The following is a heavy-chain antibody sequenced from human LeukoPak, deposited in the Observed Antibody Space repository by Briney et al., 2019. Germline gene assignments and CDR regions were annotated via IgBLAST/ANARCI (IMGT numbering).Heavy chain of an antibody. CDR1: GFTFSSYA. J-gene: IGHJ3*02. Sequence: GGSLRLSCAASGFTFSSYAMSWVRQAPGKGLKCVSAISGSGGSTYYADSVKGRSTISRDNSKNTLYLPMNSLRAEETAVYYCAKIIETPPFDIWGQGTMVTVSS. CDR2: ISGSGGST. CDR3: AKIIETPPFDI. D-gene: IGHD5-24*01. V-gene: IGHV3-23*01.